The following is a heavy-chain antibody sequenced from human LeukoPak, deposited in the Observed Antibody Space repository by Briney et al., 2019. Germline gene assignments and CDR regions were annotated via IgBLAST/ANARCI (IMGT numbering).Heavy chain of an antibody. CDR2: ISSVSTYI. Sequence: GGSLRLSCAVSGFTFSSYSMCWVRQAPGKGLEWISSISSVSTYIYYADSVKGRFTISRDNARNALYLQLTSLRVEDTAVYYCARDRKVEPLPEYWGQGTLVTVSS. CDR3: ARDRKVEPLPEY. V-gene: IGHV3-21*01. D-gene: IGHD1-1*01. J-gene: IGHJ4*02. CDR1: GFTFSSYS.